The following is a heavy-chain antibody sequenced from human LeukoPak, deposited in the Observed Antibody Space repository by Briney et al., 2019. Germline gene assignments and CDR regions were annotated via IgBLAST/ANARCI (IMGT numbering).Heavy chain of an antibody. V-gene: IGHV4-39*07. Sequence: SETLSLTCTVSGGSISSSSFYWGWIRQPPGKGLEWIRSIYYSGRTYCNPSLKSRVTISGDTSKNQFSLKLSSVTAADTAVYYCAGQAHGRPPSFDYWGQGTLVTVSS. CDR1: GGSISSSSFY. CDR3: AGQAHGRPPSFDY. CDR2: IYYSGRT. J-gene: IGHJ4*02.